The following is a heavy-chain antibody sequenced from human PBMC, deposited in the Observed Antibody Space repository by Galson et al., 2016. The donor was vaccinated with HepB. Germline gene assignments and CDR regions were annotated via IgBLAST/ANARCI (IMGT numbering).Heavy chain of an antibody. V-gene: IGHV4-39*07. CDR1: GGSISSNSYY. D-gene: IGHD5-18*01. Sequence: SETLSLTCTVSGGSISSNSYYWGWIRQPPGKGLEWIGSIYYVGNTYYNPSLKSRVTISVDTSKNQFSLRLSSVTAADTAVYYCARDVDTASNWFDPWGQGTLVTVSS. CDR3: ARDVDTASNWFDP. J-gene: IGHJ5*02. CDR2: IYYVGNT.